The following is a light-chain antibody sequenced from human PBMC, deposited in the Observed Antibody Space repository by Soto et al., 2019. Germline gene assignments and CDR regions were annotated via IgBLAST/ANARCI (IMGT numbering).Light chain of an antibody. J-gene: IGLJ2*01. Sequence: QSALTQPASVSGSPGQSITISCTGTSSDVGGYNYVSWYQQHPGKAPKLMIYDVSNRPSGVSSRFSGSKSGNTASLSISGLQPEDEADYYCSSYTISSTVVFGGGPKLTVL. V-gene: IGLV2-14*01. CDR2: DVS. CDR1: SSDVGGYNY. CDR3: SSYTISSTVV.